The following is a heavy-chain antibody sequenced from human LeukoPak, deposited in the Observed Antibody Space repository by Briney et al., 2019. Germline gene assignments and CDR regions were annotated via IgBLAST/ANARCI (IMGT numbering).Heavy chain of an antibody. Sequence: GGPLRLSCAASGFTFSDYYVSWLRQAPGKGLEWVSYISSSGSAIYYADSVKGRFTISRDNAKNSRYLQMNSLRAEDTAVYYCARAAWDQGEVDYYDSSGYYCDYWGQGTLVTVSS. CDR3: ARAAWDQGEVDYYDSSGYYCDY. J-gene: IGHJ4*02. CDR1: GFTFSDYY. D-gene: IGHD3-22*01. CDR2: ISSSGSAI. V-gene: IGHV3-11*01.